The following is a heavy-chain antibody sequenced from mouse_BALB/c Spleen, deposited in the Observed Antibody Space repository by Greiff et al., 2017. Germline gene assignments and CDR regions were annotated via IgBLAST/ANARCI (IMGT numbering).Heavy chain of an antibody. J-gene: IGHJ1*01. CDR2: ISSGGGST. CDR1: GFAFSSYD. CDR3: ARQGGKYWYFDV. V-gene: IGHV5-12-1*01. Sequence: DVKLVESGGGLVKPGGSLKLSCAASGFAFSSYDMSWVRQTPEKRLEWVAYISSGGGSTYYPDTVKGRFTISRDNAKNTLYLQMSSLKSEDTAMYYCARQGGKYWYFDVWGAGTTVTVSS.